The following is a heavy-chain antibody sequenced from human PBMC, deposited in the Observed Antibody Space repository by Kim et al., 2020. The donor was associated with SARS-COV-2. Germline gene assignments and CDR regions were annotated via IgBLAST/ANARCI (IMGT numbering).Heavy chain of an antibody. Sequence: SETLSLTCAVSGGSISSSNWWSWVRQPPGKGLEWIGEIYHSGSTNYNPSLKSRVTISVDKSKNQFSLKLSSVTAADTAVYYCARDRNSWFGESIFDYWGQGTLVTVSS. CDR3: ARDRNSWFGESIFDY. CDR2: IYHSGST. J-gene: IGHJ4*02. V-gene: IGHV4-4*02. CDR1: GGSISSSNW. D-gene: IGHD3-10*01.